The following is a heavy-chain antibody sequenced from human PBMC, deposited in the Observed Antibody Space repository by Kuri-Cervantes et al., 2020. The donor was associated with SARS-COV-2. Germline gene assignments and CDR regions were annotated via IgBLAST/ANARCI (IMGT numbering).Heavy chain of an antibody. D-gene: IGHD3-10*01. CDR2: IWYDGSNK. V-gene: IGHV3-33*08. CDR3: AREALRGSGSYYNDPGAFDI. Sequence: GESLKISCAASGFTFSSYGMHWVRQAPGKGLEWVAVIWYDGSNKYYADSVKGRFTISRDNSKNTLYLQMNSLRAEDTAVYYCAREALRGSGSYYNDPGAFDIWGQGTMVTDSS. J-gene: IGHJ3*02. CDR1: GFTFSSYG.